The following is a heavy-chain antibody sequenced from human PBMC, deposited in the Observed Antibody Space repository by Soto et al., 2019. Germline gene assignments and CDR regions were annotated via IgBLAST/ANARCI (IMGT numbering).Heavy chain of an antibody. J-gene: IGHJ3*01. CDR2: IIPLFGTT. V-gene: IGHV1-69*18. CDR3: ARRLDDRADDDFDV. D-gene: IGHD6-25*01. CDR1: GGTFSTYT. Sequence: QVHLVQSGAEVRKPGSSVKVSCKTSGGTFSTYTIYWVRQAPGQGLEWMGRIIPLFGTTKYAQNFQERVTITAEESTSPAYMEMSSLRAEDTAVYYCARRLDDRADDDFDVWGEGTAVTVSA.